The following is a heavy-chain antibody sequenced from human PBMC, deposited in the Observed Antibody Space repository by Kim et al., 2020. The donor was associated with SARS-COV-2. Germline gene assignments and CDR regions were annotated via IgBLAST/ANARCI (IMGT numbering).Heavy chain of an antibody. CDR2: ISGSGDST. CDR3: AKGRGYCTGGSCYSDY. J-gene: IGHJ4*03. V-gene: IGHV3-23*01. Sequence: GSLRLSCAASGFTFSSYAMSWVRQAPGKGLEWVSTISGSGDSTYNGDSVQGRFTISRDNSKNTLHLQMSSLRAEDTAVYFCAKGRGYCTGGSCYSDYWGRGTLVTVSS. D-gene: IGHD2-8*02. CDR1: GFTFSSYA.